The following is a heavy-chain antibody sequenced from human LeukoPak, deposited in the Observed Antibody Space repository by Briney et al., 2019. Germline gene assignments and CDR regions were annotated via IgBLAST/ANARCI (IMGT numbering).Heavy chain of an antibody. D-gene: IGHD3-10*01. CDR1: GGTFSSYA. CDR2: IIPIFGTA. J-gene: IGHJ4*02. Sequence: GASVKVSCKASGGTFSSYAISWVRQAPGQGLEWMGGIIPIFGTANYAQKFQGRVTITADESTSTAYMELSSLRSEDTAVYYCARAPGPITMVRAPVHDWGQGTLVTVSS. V-gene: IGHV1-69*13. CDR3: ARAPGPITMVRAPVHD.